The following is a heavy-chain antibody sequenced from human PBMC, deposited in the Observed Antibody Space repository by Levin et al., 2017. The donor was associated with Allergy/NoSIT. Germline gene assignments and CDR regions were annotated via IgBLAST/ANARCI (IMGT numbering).Heavy chain of an antibody. Sequence: GGSLRLSCAASGFTFSSYAMHWVRQAPGKGLEWVAVISYDGSNKYYADSVKGRFTISRDNSKNTLYLQMNSLRAEDTAVYYCARDKNRVNYYYGMDVWGQGTTVTVSS. CDR3: ARDKNRVNYYYGMDV. V-gene: IGHV3-30-3*01. CDR1: GFTFSSYA. D-gene: IGHD1-14*01. J-gene: IGHJ6*02. CDR2: ISYDGSNK.